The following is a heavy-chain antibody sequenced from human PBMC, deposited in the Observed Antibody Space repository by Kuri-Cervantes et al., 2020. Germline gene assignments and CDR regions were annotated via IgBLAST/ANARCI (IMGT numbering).Heavy chain of an antibody. D-gene: IGHD6-19*01. CDR3: AKGYSSGWYYFDS. V-gene: IGHV3-21*04. Sequence: GESLKISCAASGFTFSSYAMSWVRQAPGRGLEWVSSISSSSSYIYYADSVKGRFTISRDTSENTLFLQMNSLRVEDTAVYYCAKGYSSGWYYFDSWGQGTLVTVSS. J-gene: IGHJ4*02. CDR1: GFTFSSYA. CDR2: ISSSSSYI.